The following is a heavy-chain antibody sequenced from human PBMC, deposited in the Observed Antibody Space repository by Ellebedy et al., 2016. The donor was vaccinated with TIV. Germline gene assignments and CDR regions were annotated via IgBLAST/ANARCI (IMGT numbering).Heavy chain of an antibody. J-gene: IGHJ2*01. V-gene: IGHV1-46*01. CDR2: INPSGGST. CDR1: GYTFINYY. D-gene: IGHD6-19*01. Sequence: AASVKVSCKASGYTFINYYMHWVRQAPGQGLEWMGIINPSGGSTSYAQKFQGRVTMTRDTSTSTVYMNLSSLRSEDTAVYYCARVEYSSGWYGQYWYFDLWGRGTLVTVSS. CDR3: ARVEYSSGWYGQYWYFDL.